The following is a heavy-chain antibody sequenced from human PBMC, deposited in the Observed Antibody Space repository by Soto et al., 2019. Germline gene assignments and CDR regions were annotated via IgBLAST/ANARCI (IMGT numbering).Heavy chain of an antibody. CDR2: VYWNGDK. Sequence: QITLKESGPALVKPTQTLTLTCTFSGFSLTTFQLGVTWIRQSPGKAPEWLALVYWNGDKRYSPSLRDRLTITKDTSRNQVVLTMTNMDPVDTATYYCGHRSDSFDFWGHDYWGQGILVTVSS. V-gene: IGHV2-5*01. J-gene: IGHJ4*02. CDR1: GFSLTTFQLG. CDR3: GHRSDSFDFWGHDY. D-gene: IGHD3-3*01.